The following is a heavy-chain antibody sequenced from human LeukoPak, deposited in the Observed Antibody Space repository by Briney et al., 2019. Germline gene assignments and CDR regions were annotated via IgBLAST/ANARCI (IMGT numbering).Heavy chain of an antibody. CDR2: ISGGGGST. D-gene: IGHD4-11*01. V-gene: IGHV3-23*01. Sequence: GGSLRLSCAASGFTFSSYEMNWVRQAPGKGLEWVSAISGGGGSTYYASSVKGRFTTSRDNSKNTLYLQMNSLRGEDTAVYYCAKDRSRGMSTVTTIDYWGQGTLVTVSS. J-gene: IGHJ4*02. CDR1: GFTFSSYE. CDR3: AKDRSRGMSTVTTIDY.